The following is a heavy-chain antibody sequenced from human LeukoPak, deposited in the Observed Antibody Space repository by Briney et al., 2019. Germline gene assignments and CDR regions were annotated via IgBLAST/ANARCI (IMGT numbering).Heavy chain of an antibody. D-gene: IGHD6-6*01. Sequence: ASVKVSCKASGGTFSSYTISWVRQAPGQGLEWMGRIIPILGIANYAQKFQGRVTITADKSTSTAYMELSSLRSDDTAVYYCARGSGRYSSSGTLDYWGQGTLVTVSS. CDR2: IIPILGIA. V-gene: IGHV1-69*02. CDR3: ARGSGRYSSSGTLDY. CDR1: GGTFSSYT. J-gene: IGHJ4*02.